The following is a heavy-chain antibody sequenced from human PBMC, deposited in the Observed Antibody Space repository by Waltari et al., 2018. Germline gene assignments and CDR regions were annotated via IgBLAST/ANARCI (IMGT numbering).Heavy chain of an antibody. CDR2: IYYSGST. CDR1: GGSISSYY. J-gene: IGHJ2*01. Sequence: QVQLQESGPGLVKPSETLSLTCTVPGGSISSYYWSWIRQPPGKGLEWIGYIYYSGSTNYNPSLKSRVTISVDTSKNQFSLKLSSVTAADTAVYYCARGRSWYHWYFDLWGRGTLVTVSS. V-gene: IGHV4-59*01. D-gene: IGHD6-13*01. CDR3: ARGRSWYHWYFDL.